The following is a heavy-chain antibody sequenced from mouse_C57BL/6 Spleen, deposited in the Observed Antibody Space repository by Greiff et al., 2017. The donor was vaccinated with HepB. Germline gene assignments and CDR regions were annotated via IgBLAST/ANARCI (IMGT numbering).Heavy chain of an antibody. CDR1: GYTFTSYW. Sequence: QVQLQQSGAELVKPGASVKMSCKASGYTFTSYWITWVKQRPGQGLEWIGDIYPGSGSTNYNEKFKSKATLTVDTSSSTAYMQLSSLTSEDSAVYYCASYYYGSSPYYFDYWGQGTTLTVSS. V-gene: IGHV1-55*01. CDR2: IYPGSGST. D-gene: IGHD1-1*01. CDR3: ASYYYGSSPYYFDY. J-gene: IGHJ2*01.